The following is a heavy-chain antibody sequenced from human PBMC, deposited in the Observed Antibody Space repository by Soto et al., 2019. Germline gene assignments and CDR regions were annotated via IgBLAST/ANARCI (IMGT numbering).Heavy chain of an antibody. Sequence: QVQLQESGPGLLKPSETLSLTCSVSGGSISSPSYNWGWVRQPPGKGPEWIGSFFYGGRTRYNPSLKSRLAIALDTAGSRVSLILTLVTAADTAVYYCATVASTHFDSWGQGVLVTVSS. V-gene: IGHV4-39*01. CDR2: FFYGGRT. CDR1: GGSISSPSYN. CDR3: ATVASTHFDS. D-gene: IGHD4-17*01. J-gene: IGHJ4*02.